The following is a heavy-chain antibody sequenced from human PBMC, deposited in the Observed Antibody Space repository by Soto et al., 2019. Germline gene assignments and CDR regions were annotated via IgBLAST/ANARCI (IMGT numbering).Heavy chain of an antibody. CDR2: IIPIFGTA. J-gene: IGHJ5*02. D-gene: IGHD4-17*01. CDR3: ARDPNYGDYSWFDP. Sequence: SVKVSCKASGGTFSSYAISWVRQAPGQGLEWMGGIIPIFGTANYAQKFQGRVTITADESTSTAYMELSSLRSEDTAVYYCARDPNYGDYSWFDPWGQGTMVTVYS. V-gene: IGHV1-69*13. CDR1: GGTFSSYA.